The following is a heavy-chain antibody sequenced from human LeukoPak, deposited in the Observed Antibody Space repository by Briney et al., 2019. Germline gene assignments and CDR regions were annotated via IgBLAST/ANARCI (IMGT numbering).Heavy chain of an antibody. CDR3: ASKNEYSSGWYDRLYYYYMDV. CDR1: GFTFSSYA. CDR2: ISYDGSNK. D-gene: IGHD6-19*01. V-gene: IGHV3-30-3*01. Sequence: GGSLRLSCAASGFTFSSYAMHWVRQAPGKGLEWVAVISYDGSNKYYADSVKGRFTISRDNSKNTLYLQMNSLRAEDTAVYYCASKNEYSSGWYDRLYYYYMDVWGKGTTVTVSS. J-gene: IGHJ6*03.